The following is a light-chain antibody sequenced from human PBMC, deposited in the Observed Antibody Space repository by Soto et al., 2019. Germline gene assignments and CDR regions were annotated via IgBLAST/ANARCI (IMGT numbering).Light chain of an antibody. Sequence: SISQSVSSSYLAWYQQKPGQAPRLLIYGASSRATGIPDRFSGSGYGTAFALAMRSLEPEEFAVYFCEQYGRSPWRFGEGTKVDIK. CDR3: EQYGRSPWR. CDR2: GAS. V-gene: IGKV3-20*01. J-gene: IGKJ1*01. CDR1: QSVSSSY.